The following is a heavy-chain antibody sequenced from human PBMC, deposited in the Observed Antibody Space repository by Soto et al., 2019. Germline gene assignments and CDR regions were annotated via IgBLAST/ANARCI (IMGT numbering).Heavy chain of an antibody. D-gene: IGHD3-22*01. V-gene: IGHV4-59*01. J-gene: IGHJ4*02. CDR3: ARGRTVRNYADDSSDYFYFFDY. CDR1: GDSISTFY. Sequence: SETLSLTCTVSGDSISTFYWGWMRQSPGKELEWIGYAYYTGSTNYNPSLKSRVTISVDRSKNQFSLKLTSANAADTAVYYCARGRTVRNYADDSSDYFYFFDYWGQGAQVNVSS. CDR2: AYYTGST.